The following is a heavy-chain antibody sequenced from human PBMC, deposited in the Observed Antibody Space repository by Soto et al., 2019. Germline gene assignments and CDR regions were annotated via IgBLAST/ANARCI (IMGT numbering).Heavy chain of an antibody. D-gene: IGHD1-1*01. Sequence: QVHLVQSGAEVKKPGASVKVSCQTSGYPFTAYYIHWLRQAPGQGLEWMGWINPHTGDTNYAQILQGRLILTNDTSTNTAYMHLASLTPADTAVYYCARRHGARSTVFRSAFPLDYWGQGTRVAVSS. V-gene: IGHV1-2*02. J-gene: IGHJ4*02. CDR3: ARRHGARSTVFRSAFPLDY. CDR1: GYPFTAYY. CDR2: INPHTGDT.